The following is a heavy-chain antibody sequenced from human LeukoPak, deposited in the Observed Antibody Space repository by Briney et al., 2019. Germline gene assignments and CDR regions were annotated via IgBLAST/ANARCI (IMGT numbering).Heavy chain of an antibody. J-gene: IGHJ4*02. CDR1: GGSISNYY. CDR2: IYYSGST. CDR3: ARLPGYCGGDCYSDY. V-gene: IGHV4-59*08. Sequence: KASETLSLTCTVPGGSISNYYWSWIRQPPGKGLEWIGYIYYSGSTNYNPSLKSRVTISVDTSKNQFSLKLSSVTAADTAVYYCARLPGYCGGDCYSDYWGQGTLVTVSS. D-gene: IGHD2-21*02.